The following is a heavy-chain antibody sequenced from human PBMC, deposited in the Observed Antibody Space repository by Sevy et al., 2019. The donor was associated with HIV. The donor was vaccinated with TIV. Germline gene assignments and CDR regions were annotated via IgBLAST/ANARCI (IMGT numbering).Heavy chain of an antibody. J-gene: IGHJ6*02. Sequence: GESLKTSCKGSGYSFTSYWIGWVRQMPGKGLEWMGIIYPGDSDTRYSPSFQGQVTISADKSISTAYLQWSSLKASDTAMYYCARRSSTRPTPRRSGGMDVWGQGTTVTVSS. D-gene: IGHD2-2*01. CDR2: IYPGDSDT. V-gene: IGHV5-51*01. CDR1: GYSFTSYW. CDR3: ARRSSTRPTPRRSGGMDV.